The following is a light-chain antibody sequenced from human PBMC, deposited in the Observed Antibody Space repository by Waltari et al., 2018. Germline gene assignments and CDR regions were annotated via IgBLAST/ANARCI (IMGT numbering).Light chain of an antibody. Sequence: SYELTRPPSVSVSPGQTASITCSGDTLGDKYVCWYRQRPGQSPVLVIYQDNRRPSGIPERFSASNSGNTATLIISGTQAMDEADYYCQAWDNAIALFGGGTKLTVL. V-gene: IGLV3-1*01. CDR1: TLGDKY. CDR3: QAWDNAIAL. CDR2: QDN. J-gene: IGLJ3*02.